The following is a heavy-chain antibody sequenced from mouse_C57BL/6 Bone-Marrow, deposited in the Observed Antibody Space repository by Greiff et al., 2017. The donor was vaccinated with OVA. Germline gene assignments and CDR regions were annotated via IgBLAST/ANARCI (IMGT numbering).Heavy chain of an antibody. Sequence: QVQLQQPGAELVRPGTSAKLSCKASGYTFTSYWMHWVKQRPGQGLEWIGVIDPSDSYTNYNQKFKGKATLTVDTSSSTAYMQLSSLTSEDSAVYYCARGGPWFAYWGQGTLVTVSA. V-gene: IGHV1-59*01. CDR3: ARGGPWFAY. CDR1: GYTFTSYW. CDR2: IDPSDSYT. J-gene: IGHJ3*01.